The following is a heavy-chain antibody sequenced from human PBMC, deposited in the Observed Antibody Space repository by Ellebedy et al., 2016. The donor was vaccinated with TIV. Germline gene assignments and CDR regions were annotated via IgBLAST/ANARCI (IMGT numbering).Heavy chain of an antibody. J-gene: IGHJ4*02. V-gene: IGHV4-59*01. CDR1: GGSMNSYY. CDR2: IFSSGTT. Sequence: GSLRLSCTVSGGSMNSYYWSWIRQPPGKRPEWIGYIFSSGTTNYNPSLRSRVTISIDTSKNHFSLRLTSLTAADTAVYYCAREPYGGYYWGQGALVTVSS. CDR3: AREPYGGYY. D-gene: IGHD4-23*01.